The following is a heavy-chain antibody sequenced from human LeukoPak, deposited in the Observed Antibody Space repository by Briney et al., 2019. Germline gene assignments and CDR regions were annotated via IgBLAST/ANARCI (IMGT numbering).Heavy chain of an antibody. CDR3: GGDRGLAVAVNYYYYGMDV. D-gene: IGHD6-19*01. V-gene: IGHV4-34*01. CDR2: INHSGST. J-gene: IGHJ6*02. Sequence: SETLTLTCTVYGGPFSGYYWSWIRQPPGKGLEWIGEINHSGSTNYNPSLKSRGTRSGDTSNNQFPLKLSSVTAADTAEYYCGGDRGLAVAVNYYYYGMDVWGQRTTVTVS. CDR1: GGPFSGYY.